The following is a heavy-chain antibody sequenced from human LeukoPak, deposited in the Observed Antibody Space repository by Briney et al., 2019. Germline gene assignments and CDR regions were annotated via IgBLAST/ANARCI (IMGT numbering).Heavy chain of an antibody. Sequence: GGSLRLSCAASGFTFSGYWMYWVRQAPGKGLVWVSRINGDGSSTNYADSVKGRFTISRDNSKNTLYLQMNSLRAEDTAVYYCARAVVVPAADFDYWGQGTLVTVSS. CDR1: GFTFSGYW. V-gene: IGHV3-74*01. J-gene: IGHJ4*02. CDR2: INGDGSST. D-gene: IGHD2-2*01. CDR3: ARAVVVPAADFDY.